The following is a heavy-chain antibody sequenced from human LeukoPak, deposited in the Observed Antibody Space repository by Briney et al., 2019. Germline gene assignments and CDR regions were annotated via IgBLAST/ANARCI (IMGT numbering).Heavy chain of an antibody. Sequence: GTSLRLSCVASGFSFSSYAMHWVRQAPGKGLEWVAVISDTGSKKYYTDSVKGRFTISRDTPKNTLYLQMNSLRAEDTAVYYCARSGGYAAYWGQGTLLTVSS. D-gene: IGHD5-12*01. CDR2: ISDTGSKK. J-gene: IGHJ4*02. CDR1: GFSFSSYA. CDR3: ARSGGYAAY. V-gene: IGHV3-30*04.